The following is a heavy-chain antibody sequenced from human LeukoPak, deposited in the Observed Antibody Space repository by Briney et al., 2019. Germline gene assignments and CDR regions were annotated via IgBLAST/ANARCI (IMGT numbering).Heavy chain of an antibody. CDR3: AKDRENSGSYYFDY. V-gene: IGHV3-30*18. CDR2: ISYDGSNK. CDR1: GFTFSSYG. J-gene: IGHJ4*02. D-gene: IGHD1-26*01. Sequence: PGGSLRLSCAASGFTFSSYGMHWVRQAPGKGLEWVAVISYDGSNKYYADSVKGRFTISRDNSKNTLYLQMNSLRAEDTAMYYCAKDRENSGSYYFDYWGQGTLVTVSS.